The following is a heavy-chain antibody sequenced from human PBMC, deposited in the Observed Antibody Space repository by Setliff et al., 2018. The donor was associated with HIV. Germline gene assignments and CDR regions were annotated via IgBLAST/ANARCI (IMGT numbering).Heavy chain of an antibody. D-gene: IGHD2-2*01. V-gene: IGHV4-34*01. CDR1: GVSFSGYY. J-gene: IGHJ1*01. CDR3: ARGESSTWDLAEHFQH. Sequence: SETLSLTCAVYGVSFSGYYWSWIRQPPGKGLEWIGDVHHTGTTYLNPSLKSRITISVDTSKNQFSLKLGFVTAADTAVYHCARGESSTWDLAEHFQHWGHGTLVTVSS. CDR2: VHHTGTT.